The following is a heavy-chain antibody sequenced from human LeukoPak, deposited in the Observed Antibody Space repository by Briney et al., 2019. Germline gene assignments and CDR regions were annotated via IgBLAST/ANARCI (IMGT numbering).Heavy chain of an antibody. CDR2: INHSGIT. CDR1: GGSYSDYY. V-gene: IGHV4-34*01. Sequence: SETLSLTCGVYGGSYSDYYWSWIRQPPGKGLEWIGEINHSGITNYNPSLKSRVTISVDTSKNQFSLRLSSVTAADTAVYYCARVTGYMIEDYFDYWGQGTLVTVSS. CDR3: ARVTGYMIEDYFDY. J-gene: IGHJ4*02. D-gene: IGHD3-22*01.